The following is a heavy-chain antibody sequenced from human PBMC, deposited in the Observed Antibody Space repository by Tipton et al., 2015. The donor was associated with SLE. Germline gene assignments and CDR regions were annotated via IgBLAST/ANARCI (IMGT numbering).Heavy chain of an antibody. CDR2: ISSNGDST. CDR1: GFTFSSYG. Sequence: SGFTFSSYGMHWVRQAPGKGLEYVSAISSNGDSTYYADSVKGRFTISRDNSKNTLYLQMGSLRAEDMAVYYCARAYRWGQGTLVTVSS. V-gene: IGHV3-64*02. CDR3: ARAYR. J-gene: IGHJ5*02.